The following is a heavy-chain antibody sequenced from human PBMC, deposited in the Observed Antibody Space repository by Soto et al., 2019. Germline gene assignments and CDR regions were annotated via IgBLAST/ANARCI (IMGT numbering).Heavy chain of an antibody. CDR1: GGSISSYY. Sequence: QVQLQESGPGLVKPSETLSLTCTVSGGSISSYYWSWIRQPPGKGLEWIGYIYYSGSTNYNPSLKSRVTISVDTSKNQFSLKLSSVTAADTAVYYCARHGTVTTRNWFDPWGQGTLVTVSS. J-gene: IGHJ5*02. D-gene: IGHD4-17*01. CDR2: IYYSGST. V-gene: IGHV4-59*08. CDR3: ARHGTVTTRNWFDP.